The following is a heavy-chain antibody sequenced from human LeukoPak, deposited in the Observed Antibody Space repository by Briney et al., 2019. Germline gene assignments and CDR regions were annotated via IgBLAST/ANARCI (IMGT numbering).Heavy chain of an antibody. CDR3: ARDGYVSGSHDY. CDR1: GFAFSSYW. J-gene: IGHJ4*01. V-gene: IGHV3-7*04. D-gene: IGHD3-10*01. Sequence: GGSLRLSCAASGFAFSSYWMTWFRQGPGKGLDWVANINLDGSEKYYGDSVKGRFTISRDNAKNSLYLQMNSLRAEDTAVYHCARDGYVSGSHDYWGQGTLVTVSS. CDR2: INLDGSEK.